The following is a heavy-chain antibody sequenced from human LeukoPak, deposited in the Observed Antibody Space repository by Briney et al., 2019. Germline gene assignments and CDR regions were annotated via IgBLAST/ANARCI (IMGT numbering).Heavy chain of an antibody. CDR1: GFTCSSYA. CDR2: ISGSGGST. V-gene: IGHV3-23*01. Sequence: GGSLRLSCAASGFTCSSYAMSWVRQAPGKGLEWVSAISGSGGSTYYADSVKGRFTISRDNSKNTLYLQMNSLRAEDTAVYYCANSVVRGIFDYWGQGTLVTVSS. CDR3: ANSVVRGIFDY. J-gene: IGHJ4*02. D-gene: IGHD3-10*01.